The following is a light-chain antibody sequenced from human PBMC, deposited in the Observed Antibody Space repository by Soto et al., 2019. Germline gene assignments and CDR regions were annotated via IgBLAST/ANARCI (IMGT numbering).Light chain of an antibody. Sequence: EIVLTQSPATLSLSPGERATLSCRASQSVSSYFAWYQQKPAQAPRLLIYDASNRATGIPARFSGSGSGTDFTLTISSLEPEDFAVYYCQQRSNWPPGGTFGGGTKVEIK. V-gene: IGKV3-11*01. CDR3: QQRSNWPPGGT. CDR2: DAS. CDR1: QSVSSY. J-gene: IGKJ4*01.